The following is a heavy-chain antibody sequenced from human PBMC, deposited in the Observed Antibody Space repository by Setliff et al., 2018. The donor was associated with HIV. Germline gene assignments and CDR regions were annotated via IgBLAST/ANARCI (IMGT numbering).Heavy chain of an antibody. CDR3: ARASLGLYSGSYP. CDR1: GGSISSGGFY. CDR2: IYNTGST. Sequence: SETLSLTCTVTGGSISSGGFYWTWIRQHPGKGLEWIGHIYNTGSTYHSPSLESRVTISIDTSKNQFSLKLSSVTAADTAVYYCARASLGLYSGSYPWGQGILVTVSS. D-gene: IGHD1-26*01. V-gene: IGHV4-31*03. J-gene: IGHJ5*02.